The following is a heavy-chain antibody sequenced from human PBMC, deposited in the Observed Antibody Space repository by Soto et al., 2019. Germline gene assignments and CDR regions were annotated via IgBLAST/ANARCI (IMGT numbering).Heavy chain of an antibody. J-gene: IGHJ4*02. Sequence: SETLSLTCTVSGGSTTSDYWSWIRQPPGKGLEWLGYIFHSLGAKYNPSLGSRGTTSLDTSRNQLSLSLRSVTAADTAIYFCVRDLNGSGDYWGQGTLVTVSS. CDR1: GGSTTSDY. CDR2: IFHSLGA. CDR3: VRDLNGSGDY. V-gene: IGHV4-59*01. D-gene: IGHD3-10*01.